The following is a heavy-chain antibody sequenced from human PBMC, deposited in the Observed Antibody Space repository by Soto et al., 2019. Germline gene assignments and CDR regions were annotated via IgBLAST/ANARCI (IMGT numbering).Heavy chain of an antibody. CDR2: IYWDDDK. CDR1: GLSLSKRRGG. V-gene: IGHV2-70*01. CDR3: ARMIKYQSFDP. J-gene: IGHJ5*02. Sequence: GSGPTLVNPTDTHGQTCDLCGLSLSKRRGGVGWIRQSPGKALEWLALIYWDDDKYYSTSLKTRLTISKDTSKNQVVLTMTNMDPVDTATYYCARMIKYQSFDPWGQGTLVTVSS. D-gene: IGHD2-2*01.